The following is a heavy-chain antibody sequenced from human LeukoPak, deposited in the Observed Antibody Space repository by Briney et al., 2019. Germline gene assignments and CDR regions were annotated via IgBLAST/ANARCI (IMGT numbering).Heavy chain of an antibody. Sequence: GGSLRLSCAASGFTVSSNYMSWVRQAPGKGLEWVSVIYSDDSTYYADSVKGRFTISRDNSKNTMYIQMNNLRAEDTAMYYCTRGNRNPFDYWGQGTLVTVSS. CDR2: IYSDDST. J-gene: IGHJ4*02. CDR3: TRGNRNPFDY. V-gene: IGHV3-66*01. CDR1: GFTVSSNY. D-gene: IGHD1-14*01.